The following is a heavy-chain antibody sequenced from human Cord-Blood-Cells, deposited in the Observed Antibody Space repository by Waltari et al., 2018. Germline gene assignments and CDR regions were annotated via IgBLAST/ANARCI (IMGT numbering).Heavy chain of an antibody. CDR3: ARALRWNENWFDP. J-gene: IGHJ5*02. Sequence: QVQLQESGPGLVKPSGTLPLTCAVPGGSISSSNWWIGEIYHSGSTNYNPSLKSRVTISVDKSKNQFSLKLSSVTAADTAVYYCARALRWNENWFDPWGQGTLVTVSS. CDR2: IYHSGST. D-gene: IGHD1-1*01. CDR1: GGSISSSNW. V-gene: IGHV4-4*02.